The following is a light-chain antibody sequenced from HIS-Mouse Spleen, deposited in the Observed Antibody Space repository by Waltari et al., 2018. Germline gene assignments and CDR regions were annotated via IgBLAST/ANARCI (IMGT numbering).Light chain of an antibody. CDR1: QGISSY. CDR3: QQLNSYPPT. Sequence: DIQLTQSPSFLSASVGDRVTITCRTSQGISSYLAWYQQKTGKAPKLLIYAASTLQSGVPSRFSGSGSGTEFTLTISSLQPEDFATYYCQQLNSYPPTFGRGTKVEIK. J-gene: IGKJ1*01. CDR2: AAS. V-gene: IGKV1-9*01.